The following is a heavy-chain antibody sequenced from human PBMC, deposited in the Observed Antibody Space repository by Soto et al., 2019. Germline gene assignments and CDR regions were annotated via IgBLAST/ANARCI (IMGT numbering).Heavy chain of an antibody. CDR1: GYTFTSYA. D-gene: IGHD2-8*01. J-gene: IGHJ5*02. V-gene: IGHV1-3*01. CDR3: ARELPNSADIVLMVYNWFDP. Sequence: GASVKVSCKASGYTFTSYAMHWVRQAPGQRLEWMGWINAGNGNTKYSQKFQGRVTITRDTSASTAYMELSSLRSEDTAVYYCARELPNSADIVLMVYNWFDPWGQGTLVTVSS. CDR2: INAGNGNT.